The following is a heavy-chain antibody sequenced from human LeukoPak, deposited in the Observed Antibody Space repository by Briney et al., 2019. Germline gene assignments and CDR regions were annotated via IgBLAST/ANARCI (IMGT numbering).Heavy chain of an antibody. CDR1: GGSFSGYY. J-gene: IGHJ5*02. Sequence: SETLSLTCAVYGGSFSGYYWSWIRQPPGKGLEWIGEINHSGSTNYNPSLKSRVTISLDTSKNQFSLKLTSVTAADTAFYYCARVYCGGGSCYDSRGWFDPWGQGTLVTVSS. V-gene: IGHV4-34*01. CDR2: INHSGST. D-gene: IGHD2-15*01. CDR3: ARVYCGGGSCYDSRGWFDP.